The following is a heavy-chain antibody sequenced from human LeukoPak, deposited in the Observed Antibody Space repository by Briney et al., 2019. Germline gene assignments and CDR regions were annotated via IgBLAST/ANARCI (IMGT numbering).Heavy chain of an antibody. J-gene: IGHJ5*02. Sequence: ASVKLSCTASGYTFTSYAMNWVRHAHGQGLEWMGWINTNSGNPTYAQGFTGRFVFSLDTSVSTAYLQISSLKAEDTAVYYCARNYYGSGSYYTLPINWFDPWGQGTLVTVSS. D-gene: IGHD3-10*01. CDR2: INTNSGNP. CDR1: GYTFTSYA. V-gene: IGHV7-4-1*02. CDR3: ARNYYGSGSYYTLPINWFDP.